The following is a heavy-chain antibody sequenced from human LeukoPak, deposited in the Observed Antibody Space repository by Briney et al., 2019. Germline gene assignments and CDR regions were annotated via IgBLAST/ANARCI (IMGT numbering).Heavy chain of an antibody. Sequence: SETLSLTCTVSGASINSYYWSWIRQPPGKGLEWIGYLYYSGSTNYNPSLKSRVAISVDTSKKQISLKLRSVTAADTAIYYCARAPVYGDFFFDYWGQGTLVTVSS. J-gene: IGHJ4*02. CDR1: GASINSYY. CDR2: LYYSGST. D-gene: IGHD4-17*01. CDR3: ARAPVYGDFFFDY. V-gene: IGHV4-59*01.